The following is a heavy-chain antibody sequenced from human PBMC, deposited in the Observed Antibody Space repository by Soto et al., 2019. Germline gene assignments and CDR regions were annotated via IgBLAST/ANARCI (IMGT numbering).Heavy chain of an antibody. Sequence: SETLSLTCTVSGVSISSTSYYWGWFRQPPGKGLEWIGEIYHSGSTNYNPSLKSRVTISVDTSKNQFSLKLTSVTAADTAVYYCARDKITGLFDYWGQGTLVTVSS. CDR1: GVSISSTSYY. CDR3: ARDKITGLFDY. D-gene: IGHD2-8*02. V-gene: IGHV4-39*07. J-gene: IGHJ4*02. CDR2: IYHSGST.